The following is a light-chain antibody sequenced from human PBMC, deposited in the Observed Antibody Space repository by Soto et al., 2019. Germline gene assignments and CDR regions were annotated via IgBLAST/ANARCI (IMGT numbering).Light chain of an antibody. J-gene: IGKJ1*01. CDR2: GAS. CDR3: KQYGSSPRT. Sequence: EIVLTQSPATLSLSPGERATLSCRASQSVSSSYLAWYQQKPGQAHRLLIYGASSRATGIQDRFSGSGSGTDFTLTIRRLEPEDFAVYYCKQYGSSPRTFGQGTKVDIK. V-gene: IGKV3-20*01. CDR1: QSVSSSY.